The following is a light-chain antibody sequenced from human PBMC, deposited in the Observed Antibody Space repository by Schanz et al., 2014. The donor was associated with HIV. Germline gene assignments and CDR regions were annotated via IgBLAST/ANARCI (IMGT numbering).Light chain of an antibody. CDR1: QSISSY. J-gene: IGKJ2*01. V-gene: IGKV1-39*01. Sequence: DIQMTQSPSSLSASVGDRVTITCRASQSISSYLNWYQQKPGKAPKLLIYAASSLQSGVPSRFSGSGSGTDFSLTINGLQPEDFATYYCQQGDTFPTFGQGTKLEI. CDR2: AAS. CDR3: QQGDTFPT.